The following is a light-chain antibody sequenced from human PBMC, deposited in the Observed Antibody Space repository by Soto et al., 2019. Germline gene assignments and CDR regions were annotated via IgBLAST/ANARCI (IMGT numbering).Light chain of an antibody. Sequence: QSALTQPPSASGSPGQSVTISCTGTSSDVGAYNYVSWYQQHAGKAPKLVMYEVTKRPSGVPDRFSGSKSANTASLTVSGLQAEDEADYYRSSFASSNTWVFGGGTKLTVL. J-gene: IGLJ3*02. CDR3: SSFASSNTWV. V-gene: IGLV2-8*01. CDR1: SSDVGAYNY. CDR2: EVT.